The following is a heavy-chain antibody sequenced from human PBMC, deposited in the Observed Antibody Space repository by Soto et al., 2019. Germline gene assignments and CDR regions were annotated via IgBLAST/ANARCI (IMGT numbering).Heavy chain of an antibody. CDR2: ISGSGGST. Sequence: EVQLFESGGNVVQPGGSLRFSCAASGFTFSSYVLTWVRQAPGKGLEWISGISGSGGSTYYADSVKGRFTISRDNSMHTLYLQMDSLSAEDTAIYYCARHHGGVLSHFHSWGQGTLITVSS. V-gene: IGHV3-23*01. CDR3: ARHHGGVLSHFHS. CDR1: GFTFSSYV. D-gene: IGHD3-10*01. J-gene: IGHJ4*02.